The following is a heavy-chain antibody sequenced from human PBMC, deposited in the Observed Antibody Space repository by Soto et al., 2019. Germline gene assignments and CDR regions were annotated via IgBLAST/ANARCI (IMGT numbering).Heavy chain of an antibody. CDR3: TTAHYYDVRCYYTEYFHH. CDR1: GFTFTDAW. CDR2: FKSKRDGGTI. V-gene: IGHV3-15*05. Sequence: EVQLEESGGGLVKPGGSLRLSCAASGFTFTDAWMTWVRQAPGKGLEWVGRFKSKRDGGTIDYAAPVKGRFSISRDDSKDTVHLQMNTLKTEDTAVYYCTTAHYYDVRCYYTEYFHHWGQGALVIVSS. D-gene: IGHD3-10*02. J-gene: IGHJ1*01.